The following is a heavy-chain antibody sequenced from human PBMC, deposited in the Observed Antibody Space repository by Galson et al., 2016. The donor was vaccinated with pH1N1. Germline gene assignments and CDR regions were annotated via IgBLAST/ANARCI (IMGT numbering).Heavy chain of an antibody. V-gene: IGHV4-4*08. CDR3: ARGSFLLSNSFDS. J-gene: IGHJ4*02. Sequence: PSLKTRVTISGDTSKNQFSLNLTSVTAADTAVYYCARGSFLLSNSFDSWGQGTLVIVSS. D-gene: IGHD2/OR15-2a*01.